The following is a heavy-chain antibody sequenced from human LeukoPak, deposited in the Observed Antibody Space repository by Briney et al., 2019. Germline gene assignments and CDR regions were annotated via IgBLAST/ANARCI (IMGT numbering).Heavy chain of an antibody. D-gene: IGHD3-10*01. CDR3: ARVRIRGIYYYYGMDV. Sequence: TLSLTCTVSGGSISSGGYYWSWIRQHPGKGLEWIGYIYYSGSTYYNPSLKSRVTISVDTSKNQFSLKLSSVTAADTAVYYCARVRIRGIYYYYGMDVWGQGTTVTVSS. CDR1: GGSISSGGYY. CDR2: IYYSGST. V-gene: IGHV4-31*03. J-gene: IGHJ6*02.